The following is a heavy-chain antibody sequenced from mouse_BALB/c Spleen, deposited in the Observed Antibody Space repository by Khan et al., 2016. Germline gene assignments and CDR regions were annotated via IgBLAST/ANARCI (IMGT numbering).Heavy chain of an antibody. V-gene: IGHV4-1*02. Sequence: EVKLLESGGGLVQPGGSLKLSCAASGFDFSRYWMSWVRQAPGKGLEWIGEINPDSSTINYTPSLKDKFIISRDNAKNTLYLQMSKVRSEDTALYYCGRRAFGYYGAWFVYWGQGTLVTVSA. D-gene: IGHD1-2*01. CDR2: INPDSSTI. CDR1: GFDFSRYW. CDR3: GRRAFGYYGAWFVY. J-gene: IGHJ3*01.